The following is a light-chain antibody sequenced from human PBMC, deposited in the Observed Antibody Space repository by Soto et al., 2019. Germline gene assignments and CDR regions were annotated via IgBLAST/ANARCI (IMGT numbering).Light chain of an antibody. CDR1: QGIRND. Sequence: AIQMTQSPSSLSASVGDRVIITCRASQGIRNDLDWFQQKPGKAPKLLIYAASNLQISVPARFSGSGSVTHFTLPISSLQPEDFATYYCLPKYFSLFPFGHRTKVAIQ. J-gene: IGKJ3*01. CDR2: AAS. CDR3: LPKYFSLFP. V-gene: IGKV1-6*01.